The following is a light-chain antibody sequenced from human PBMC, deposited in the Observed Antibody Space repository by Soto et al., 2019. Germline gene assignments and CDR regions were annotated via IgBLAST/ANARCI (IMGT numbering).Light chain of an antibody. CDR1: QSVASNQ. Sequence: EIVLTQSPDTLSLSPGERATLSCRASQSVASNQLAWYQHKSGQAPRLLIHGVFTRANGIPDRFSGSGSGTDGTLTISRLEPEDFALYYCQQYGGSPQTFGQGTKVEIK. CDR3: QQYGGSPQT. J-gene: IGKJ1*01. CDR2: GVF. V-gene: IGKV3-20*01.